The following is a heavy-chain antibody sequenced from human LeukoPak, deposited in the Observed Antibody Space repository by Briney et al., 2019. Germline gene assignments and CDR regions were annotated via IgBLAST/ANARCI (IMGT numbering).Heavy chain of an antibody. CDR1: GFTFGTYA. D-gene: IGHD2-21*02. V-gene: IGHV3-23*01. Sequence: PGGSLRLSCAASGFTFGTYAMSWVRQAPGKGLEWVSSISSSGVNTYYADSVKGRFTISRDNSKNTLYLHMSSLRAEDTAVYYCAKRDRPCSGDCSAPYYFDYRGQGTLVTVSS. J-gene: IGHJ4*02. CDR3: AKRDRPCSGDCSAPYYFDY. CDR2: ISSSGVNT.